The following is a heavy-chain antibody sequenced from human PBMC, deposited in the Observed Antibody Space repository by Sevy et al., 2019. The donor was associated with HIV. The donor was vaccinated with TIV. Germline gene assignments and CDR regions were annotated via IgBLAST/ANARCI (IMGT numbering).Heavy chain of an antibody. Sequence: GGSLRLSCAASGFTFSNYAMSWVRQAPGKGLEWVSSIRISGGNTYYADSVKGRVTISRDNSKNTLYLQRNSLRAEDTAVYYCAKEWTQLSDWYGELDYWGQGSLVTVSS. CDR1: GFTFSNYA. V-gene: IGHV3-23*01. J-gene: IGHJ4*02. D-gene: IGHD6-19*01. CDR3: AKEWTQLSDWYGELDY. CDR2: IRISGGNT.